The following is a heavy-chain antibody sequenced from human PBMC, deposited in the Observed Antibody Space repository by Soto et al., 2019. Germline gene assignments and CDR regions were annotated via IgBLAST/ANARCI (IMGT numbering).Heavy chain of an antibody. CDR3: ARSSGWRQVVGYKYGLDV. Sequence: QVQLVESGGGLVKPGGSLRLSCAVSGFTVSDHYMTWIRQAPGKGLEWVSYISGSGTYTNYADSVKGRFSISRDIAQNSLWLQINSLRAEDTAVYYCARSSGWRQVVGYKYGLDVWGQGTGVTVSS. CDR2: ISGSGTYT. J-gene: IGHJ6*02. CDR1: GFTVSDHY. V-gene: IGHV3-11*06. D-gene: IGHD3-22*01.